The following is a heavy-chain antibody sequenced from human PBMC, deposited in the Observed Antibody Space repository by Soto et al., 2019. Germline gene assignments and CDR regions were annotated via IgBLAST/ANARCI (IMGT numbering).Heavy chain of an antibody. CDR1: NYSFTTYG. CDR3: ARVEDYFDSSGYAH. V-gene: IGHV1-18*04. Sequence: GASVKVSCKASNYSFTTYGVSWVRQAPGQGLEWMGWISPYSENTNYARKFQDRVTMTTDTSTNTAYMELRSLTSDDTAVYYCARVEDYFDSSGYAHWGQGTPVTVSS. CDR2: ISPYSENT. J-gene: IGHJ4*02. D-gene: IGHD3-22*01.